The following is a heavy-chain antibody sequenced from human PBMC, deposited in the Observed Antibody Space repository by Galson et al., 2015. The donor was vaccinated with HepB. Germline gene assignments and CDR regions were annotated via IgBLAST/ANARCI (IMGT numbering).Heavy chain of an antibody. CDR1: GYTLTELS. D-gene: IGHD4-17*01. Sequence: SVKVSCKVSGYTLTELSMHWVRQAPGKGLERMGGFDPEDGETIYAQKFQGRVTMTEDTSTDTAYMELSSLRSEDTAVYYCATASGTVIPNWYFDLWGRGTLVTVSS. CDR2: FDPEDGET. CDR3: ATASGTVIPNWYFDL. V-gene: IGHV1-24*01. J-gene: IGHJ2*01.